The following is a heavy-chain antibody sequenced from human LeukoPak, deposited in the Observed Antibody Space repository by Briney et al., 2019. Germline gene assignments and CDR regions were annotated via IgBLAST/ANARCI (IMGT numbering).Heavy chain of an antibody. CDR2: IYYRGST. Sequence: PSETLSLTCAVSGGSISGGGYSWRWIRQPPGKGLEWNGYIYYRGSTNYNPSLKSRVTISVDTSKNQFSLKLSSVTAADTAVYYCARQGAMVRGVIMRYNWFDPWGQGTLVTVSS. CDR3: ARQGAMVRGVIMRYNWFDP. V-gene: IGHV4-61*08. J-gene: IGHJ5*02. CDR1: GGSISGGGYS. D-gene: IGHD3-10*01.